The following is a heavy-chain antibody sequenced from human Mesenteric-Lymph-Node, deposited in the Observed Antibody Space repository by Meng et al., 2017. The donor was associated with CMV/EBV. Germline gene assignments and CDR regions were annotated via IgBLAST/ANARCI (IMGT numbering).Heavy chain of an antibody. D-gene: IGHD3-3*01. Sequence: SETLSLTCAVSGGSFSGHYWTWIRQPPGKGLEWGGEINHSGSPNYNPSLKSRVTISADTSKNQFSLKLSSVTAADTAVYYCSSGQYDFWGGYPINWFDPWGQGTLVTVSS. CDR2: INHSGSP. CDR1: GGSFSGHY. J-gene: IGHJ5*02. CDR3: SSGQYDFWGGYPINWFDP. V-gene: IGHV4-34*01.